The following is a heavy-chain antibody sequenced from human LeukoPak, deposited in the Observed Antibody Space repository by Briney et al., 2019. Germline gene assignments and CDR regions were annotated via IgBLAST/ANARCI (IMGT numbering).Heavy chain of an antibody. J-gene: IGHJ4*02. V-gene: IGHV1-2*02. CDR1: GYTFAGYY. D-gene: IGHD3-22*01. CDR3: ARDYYYDSSGYVDY. Sequence: ASVKVSCKASGYTFAGYYMHWVRQAPGQGLEWMGWINPNSGGTNYAQKFQGRVTMTRDTSISTAYMELRSLRSDDTAVYYCARDYYYDSSGYVDYWGQGTLVTVSS. CDR2: INPNSGGT.